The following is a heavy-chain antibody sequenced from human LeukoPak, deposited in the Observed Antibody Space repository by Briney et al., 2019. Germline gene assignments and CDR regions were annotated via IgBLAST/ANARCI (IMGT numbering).Heavy chain of an antibody. V-gene: IGHV1-46*01. CDR2: INPSGGST. CDR1: GYTFAIYY. CDR3: ARAKGLFDH. Sequence: ASEKVSCKASGYTFAIYYIHWVRQAPGQGLEWMGIINPSGGSTSYTQKFQGRLTMTRDTSTSTVYMEPSSLRSEDTAVYYCARAKGLFDHWGQGTLVTVSS. J-gene: IGHJ4*02.